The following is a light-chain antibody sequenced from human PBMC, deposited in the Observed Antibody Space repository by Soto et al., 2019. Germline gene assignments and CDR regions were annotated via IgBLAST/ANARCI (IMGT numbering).Light chain of an antibody. CDR3: HQYGSSLWT. CDR1: QSVSSSY. V-gene: IGKV3-20*01. CDR2: GAS. Sequence: EIVLTQSPGTLSLSPGERATLSCRASQSVSSSYLAWYQQKPGQAPRLLIYGASSRATGIPDRLSGSGSGTDFTLTISRLEPEDCGEYYCHQYGSSLWTFGQGTKVEIK. J-gene: IGKJ1*01.